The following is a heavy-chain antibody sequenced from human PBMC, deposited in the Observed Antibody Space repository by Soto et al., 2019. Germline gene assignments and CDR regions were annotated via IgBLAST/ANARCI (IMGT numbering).Heavy chain of an antibody. CDR3: ARAYGGNPALFDP. CDR1: GFIVSGDY. D-gene: IGHD4-17*01. Sequence: EVQLVESGGGLIQPGGSLRLSCAASGFIVSGDYMSWVRQAPGKGLEWVSVIYPGGSTYYADSVKGRFTFSRDNSKNTLYLQMYSLRVEDTAVYYCARAYGGNPALFDPWGQGTLVTVSS. J-gene: IGHJ5*02. V-gene: IGHV3-53*01. CDR2: IYPGGST.